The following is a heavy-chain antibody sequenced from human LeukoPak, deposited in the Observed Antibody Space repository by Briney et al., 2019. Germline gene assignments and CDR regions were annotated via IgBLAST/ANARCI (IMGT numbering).Heavy chain of an antibody. Sequence: GASVKVSCKASGYTFTGYYMHWVRQAPGQGLEWMGWINPNSGGTNYAQKFQGRVTMTRDTSISTAYMELSRLRSDDTAVYYCARERYSSFIRNWFDPWGQGTLVTVSS. J-gene: IGHJ5*02. CDR3: ARERYSSFIRNWFDP. CDR2: INPNSGGT. V-gene: IGHV1-2*02. D-gene: IGHD6-13*01. CDR1: GYTFTGYY.